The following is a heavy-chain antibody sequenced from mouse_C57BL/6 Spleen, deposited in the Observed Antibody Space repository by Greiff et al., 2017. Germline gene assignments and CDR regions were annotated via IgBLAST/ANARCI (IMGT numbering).Heavy chain of an antibody. CDR2: IDPETGGT. Sequence: QVQLQQSGAELVRPGASVTLSCKASGYTFTDYEMHWVKQTPVHGLEWIGAIDPETGGTAYNQKFKGKAILTADKSSSTAYMELRSLTSEDSAVYYCTKQAYYSNYGNYWGQGTTLTVSS. J-gene: IGHJ2*01. CDR1: GYTFTDYE. V-gene: IGHV1-15*01. CDR3: TKQAYYSNYGNY. D-gene: IGHD2-5*01.